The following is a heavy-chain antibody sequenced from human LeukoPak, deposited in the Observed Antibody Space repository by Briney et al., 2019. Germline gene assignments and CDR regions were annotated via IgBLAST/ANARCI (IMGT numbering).Heavy chain of an antibody. J-gene: IGHJ4*02. CDR3: ARHLRIRGALRYFDW. CDR1: GGSISISSYY. CDR2: IYYSGST. D-gene: IGHD3-9*01. V-gene: IGHV4-39*01. Sequence: SETLSLTCTVSGGSISISSYYWGWIRQPPGKGPEWIGSIYYSGSTYYNPSLKSRVTISVDTSKNQFSLKLSSVTAADTAVYYCARHLRIRGALRYFDWLGQGTLVTVSS.